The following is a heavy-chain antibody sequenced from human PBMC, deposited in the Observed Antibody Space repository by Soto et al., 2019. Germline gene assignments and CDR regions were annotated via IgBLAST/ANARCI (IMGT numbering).Heavy chain of an antibody. Sequence: QVQLVESGGGVVQPGRSLRLSCAASGFTFSSYGMHWVRQAPGKGLEWVAVISYDGSNKYYADSVKGRFTISRDNSKNTLYLQMNSLRAEDTAVYYCAKDRSYGYFWFDPWGQGTLVTVSS. CDR1: GFTFSSYG. J-gene: IGHJ5*02. V-gene: IGHV3-30*18. CDR2: ISYDGSNK. CDR3: AKDRSYGYFWFDP. D-gene: IGHD5-18*01.